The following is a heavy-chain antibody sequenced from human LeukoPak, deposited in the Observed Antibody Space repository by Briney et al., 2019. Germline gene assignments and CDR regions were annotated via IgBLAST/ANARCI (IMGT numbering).Heavy chain of an antibody. CDR2: ISGSGHDI. V-gene: IGHV3-11*04. D-gene: IGHD6-6*01. Sequence: GGSLRLSCAASGFTFSDSYMTWVRQAPGKGVEWVAYISGSGHDINYSDSVKGRCTISRDNAKNSLYLQMSSLRAEDTAVYYCTRDPRHFDSCGQGTLVTVSS. J-gene: IGHJ5*01. CDR3: TRDPRHFDS. CDR1: GFTFSDSY.